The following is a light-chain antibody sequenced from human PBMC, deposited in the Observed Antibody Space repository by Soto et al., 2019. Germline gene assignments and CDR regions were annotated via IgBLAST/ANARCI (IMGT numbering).Light chain of an antibody. V-gene: IGKV1-6*01. CDR2: ATS. J-gene: IGKJ1*01. CDR1: QDIEDD. CDR3: LHDYNYPRT. Sequence: IHLTQSPSSLSASVGDTVTITCRASQDIEDDLGWYQQKPGKAPKLLIYATSSLQSGVPSRFSDSGSGTDFSLSIRSLQPEDSATYYCLHDYNYPRTFGQGTKVDI.